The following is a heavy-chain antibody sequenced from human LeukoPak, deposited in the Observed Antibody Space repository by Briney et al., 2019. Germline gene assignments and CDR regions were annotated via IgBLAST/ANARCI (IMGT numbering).Heavy chain of an antibody. J-gene: IGHJ1*01. V-gene: IGHV3-23*01. D-gene: IGHD2-21*02. CDR3: AKPTYEIVVVTAFQH. Sequence: PGGSLRLSCAASGFTFSSYAMSWVRQAPGKGLEWVSAISGSGGSIYYADSVKGRFTISRDNSKNTLYLQMNSLRAEDTAVYYCAKPTYEIVVVTAFQHWGQGTLVTVSS. CDR2: ISGSGGSI. CDR1: GFTFSSYA.